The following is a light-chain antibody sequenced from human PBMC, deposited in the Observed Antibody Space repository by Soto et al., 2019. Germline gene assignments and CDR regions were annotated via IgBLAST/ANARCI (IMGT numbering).Light chain of an antibody. J-gene: IGKJ4*01. CDR3: QQYNSYPLT. CDR2: AAS. CDR1: QGISYD. Sequence: DIQMTQSPSSLSASVGDRVTITCRASQGISYDLAWFQQKPGKAPKSLIYAASNLQSGVPSKFSGSGSGRDFTLTISSLQPEDFATYYCQQYNSYPLTFGGGTKVEIK. V-gene: IGKV1-16*02.